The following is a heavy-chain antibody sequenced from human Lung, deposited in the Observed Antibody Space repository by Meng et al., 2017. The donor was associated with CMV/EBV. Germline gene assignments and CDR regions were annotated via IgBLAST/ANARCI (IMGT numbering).Heavy chain of an antibody. D-gene: IGHD3/OR15-3a*01. V-gene: IGHV3-33*06. CDR3: VKVGQIRAFEY. J-gene: IGHJ4*02. CDR1: GFTFSRFD. Sequence: LTXAASGFTFSRFDMHWVRQPPGKGPEWVVVIWHDGSDKYYADSVKGRFAISRDNSKNTVYLQMESRRAEDTDVYYCVKVGQIRAFEYWGQRTQVTVSS. CDR2: IWHDGSDK.